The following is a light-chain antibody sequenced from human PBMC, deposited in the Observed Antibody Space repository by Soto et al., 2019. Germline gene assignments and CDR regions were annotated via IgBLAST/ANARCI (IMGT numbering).Light chain of an antibody. J-gene: IGKJ1*01. CDR3: QQYKTYPT. V-gene: IGKV1-5*03. CDR2: EAS. CDR1: QSISVW. Sequence: DIQMTQSPSTLSASVGDRLTITCRASQSISVWLAWYQQKPGKAPKLLMYEASTLQSGVPSRFGGSGSGTDFTRTISSLQPDDFATDYCQQYKTYPTFGQGTKVEIK.